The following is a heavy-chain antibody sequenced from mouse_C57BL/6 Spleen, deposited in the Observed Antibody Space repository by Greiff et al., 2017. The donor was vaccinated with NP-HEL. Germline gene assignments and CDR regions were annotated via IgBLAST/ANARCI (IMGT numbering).Heavy chain of an antibody. CDR3: ARRDYTFYAMDY. Sequence: QVQLKQPGAELVRPWTSVKLSCKASGYTFTSYWMHWVKQRPGQGLEWIGVIDPSDSYTNYNQKFKGKATLTVDTSSSTAYMQLSSLTSEDSAVYYCARRDYTFYAMDYWGQGTSVTVSS. V-gene: IGHV1-59*01. J-gene: IGHJ4*01. CDR2: IDPSDSYT. CDR1: GYTFTSYW. D-gene: IGHD2-12*01.